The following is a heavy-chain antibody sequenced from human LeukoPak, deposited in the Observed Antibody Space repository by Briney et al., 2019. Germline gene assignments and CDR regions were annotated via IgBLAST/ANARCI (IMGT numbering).Heavy chain of an antibody. Sequence: SETLSLTCTVSGGSISSSSYYWGWIRQPPGKGLEWIGSIYYSGSTYYNPSLKSRVTISVDTSKNQFSLKLSSVTAADTAVYYCARRTSSSHHYYFDYWGQGTLVTVSS. CDR3: ARRTSSSHHYYFDY. D-gene: IGHD6-6*01. J-gene: IGHJ4*02. V-gene: IGHV4-39*01. CDR2: IYYSGST. CDR1: GGSISSSSYY.